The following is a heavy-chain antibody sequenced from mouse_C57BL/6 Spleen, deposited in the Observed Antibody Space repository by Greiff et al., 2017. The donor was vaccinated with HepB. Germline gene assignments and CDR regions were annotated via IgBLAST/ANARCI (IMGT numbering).Heavy chain of an antibody. V-gene: IGHV1-80*01. D-gene: IGHD2-4*01. CDR2: IYPGDGDT. CDR1: GYAFSSYW. J-gene: IGHJ4*01. CDR3: ARSEDYDGSAMDY. Sequence: VQLQQSGAELVKPGASVKISCKASGYAFSSYWMNWVKQRPGKGLEWIGQIYPGDGDTNYNGKFKGKATLTADKSSSTAYMQLSSLTSEDSAVYFCARSEDYDGSAMDYWGQGTSVTVSS.